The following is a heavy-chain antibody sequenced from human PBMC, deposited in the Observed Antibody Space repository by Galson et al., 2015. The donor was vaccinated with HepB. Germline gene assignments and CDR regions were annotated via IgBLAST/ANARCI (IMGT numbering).Heavy chain of an antibody. CDR1: GFTFSSYA. CDR3: ARDAVSGDGDYDY. CDR2: ISGSGGST. D-gene: IGHD4-17*01. J-gene: IGHJ4*02. Sequence: SLRLSCAASGFTFSSYAVSWVRQAPGKGLEWVSAISGSGGSTYYADSVKGRFTISRDNAKNSLYLQMNSLRAEDTAVYYCARDAVSGDGDYDYWGQGTLVTVSS. V-gene: IGHV3-23*01.